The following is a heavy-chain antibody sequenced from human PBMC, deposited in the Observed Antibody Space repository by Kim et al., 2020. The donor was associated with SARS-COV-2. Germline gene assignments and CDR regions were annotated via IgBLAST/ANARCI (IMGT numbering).Heavy chain of an antibody. CDR1: GYTFTSYD. D-gene: IGHD4-17*01. Sequence: ASVKVSCKASGYTFTSYDINWVRQATGQGLEWMGWMNPNSGNTGYAQKFQGRVTMTRNTSISTAYMELSSLRSEDTAVYYCARSMTTVVTPDDYWGQGTLVTVSS. CDR2: MNPNSGNT. V-gene: IGHV1-8*01. J-gene: IGHJ4*02. CDR3: ARSMTTVVTPDDY.